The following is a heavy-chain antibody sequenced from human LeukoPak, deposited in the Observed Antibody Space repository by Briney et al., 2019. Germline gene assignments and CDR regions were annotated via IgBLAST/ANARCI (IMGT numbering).Heavy chain of an antibody. Sequence: SVKVSCKASGGTFSSYAISWVRQAPGQGLEWMGGIIPIFGTANYAQKFQGRVTITTDESTSTAYMELSSLRSEDTAVYYCRNHSGYYPTYDAFDIWGQGTMVTVSS. CDR1: GGTFSSYA. V-gene: IGHV1-69*05. D-gene: IGHD3-22*01. CDR2: IIPIFGTA. CDR3: RNHSGYYPTYDAFDI. J-gene: IGHJ3*02.